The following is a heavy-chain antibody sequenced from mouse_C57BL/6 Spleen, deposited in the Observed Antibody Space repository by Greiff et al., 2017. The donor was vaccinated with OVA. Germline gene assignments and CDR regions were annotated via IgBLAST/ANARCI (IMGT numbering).Heavy chain of an antibody. D-gene: IGHD1-1*01. CDR1: GFTFSDYG. CDR2: ISSGSSTI. J-gene: IGHJ3*01. CDR3: AGVYYGSSYVAWFAY. Sequence: DVQLVESGGGLVKPGGSLKLSCAASGFTFSDYGMHWVRQAPEKGLEWVAYISSGSSTIYYADTVKGRFTISRDNAKNTLFRQVTSLRSEDTAMYYCAGVYYGSSYVAWFAYWGQGTLVTVSA. V-gene: IGHV5-17*01.